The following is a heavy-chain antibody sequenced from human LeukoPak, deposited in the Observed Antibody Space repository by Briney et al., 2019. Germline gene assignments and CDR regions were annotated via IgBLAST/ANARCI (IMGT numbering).Heavy chain of an antibody. D-gene: IGHD1-26*01. Sequence: GGSLRLSCAAWGFTLSSYNENGVREAPGKGVEGVSYISSSSSSIYYADSVKGRFTISRDNAKNALYLQMSSLRAEDTAVYYCARVGASGSFRHFDYWGQGTLVTVSS. J-gene: IGHJ4*02. CDR2: ISSSSSSI. CDR3: ARVGASGSFRHFDY. V-gene: IGHV3-48*04. CDR1: GFTLSSYN.